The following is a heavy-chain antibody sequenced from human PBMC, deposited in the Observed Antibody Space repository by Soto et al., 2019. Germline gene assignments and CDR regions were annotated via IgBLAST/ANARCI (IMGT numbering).Heavy chain of an antibody. V-gene: IGHV3-9*01. CDR1: GFTFDAYA. CDR3: VKDISGRGSYYYYYGMDV. Sequence: EVQLVESGGGLVQPGGYLRLSCAASGFTFDAYAMHWVRQAPGKGLEWVSGISWNSANMNYVDSVKSRFTISRDNAKNSLYQQMNNLREEDTALYYCVKDISGRGSYYYYYGMDVWGQGTTVTVSS. J-gene: IGHJ6*02. D-gene: IGHD1-26*01. CDR2: ISWNSANM.